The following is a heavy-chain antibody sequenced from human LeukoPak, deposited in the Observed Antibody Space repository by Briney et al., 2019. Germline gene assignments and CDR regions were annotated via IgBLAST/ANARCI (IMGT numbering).Heavy chain of an antibody. CDR3: ASGGYDSSFDY. J-gene: IGHJ4*02. CDR1: GFTFSSYE. Sequence: GGSLRLSCAASGFTFSSYEMNWVRQAPRKGLEWVSYISSSGSTIYCADSVKGRFTISRDNAKNSLYLQMNSLRAEDTAVYYCASGGYDSSFDYWGQGTLVTVSS. D-gene: IGHD5-12*01. V-gene: IGHV3-48*03. CDR2: ISSSGSTI.